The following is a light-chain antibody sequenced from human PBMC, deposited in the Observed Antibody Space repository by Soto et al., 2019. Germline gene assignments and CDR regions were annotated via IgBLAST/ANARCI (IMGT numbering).Light chain of an antibody. CDR3: QSYDSSLSAWV. V-gene: IGLV1-40*01. Sequence: QSVLTQPPSVSGAPGQRVTISCTGSSSNIGAGSDVHWYQQVPGTPPKLLIYGSKSRPSGVPDRFSGSKSGTSASLAITGLQAEDEADFYCQSYDSSLSAWVFGTGTKLTVL. J-gene: IGLJ1*01. CDR1: SSNIGAGSD. CDR2: GSK.